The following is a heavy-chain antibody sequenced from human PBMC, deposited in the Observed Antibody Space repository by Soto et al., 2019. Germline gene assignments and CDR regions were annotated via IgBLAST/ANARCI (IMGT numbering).Heavy chain of an antibody. V-gene: IGHV3-53*01. CDR3: VRDKRTISGIFPGY. D-gene: IGHD1-1*01. CDR2: VCTGGAT. J-gene: IGHJ4*02. Sequence: GLLRLSCVGPGFDVTTHCMRWVRQAPWKGLECVSIVCTGGATRYADSVKGRFTISRDSSKNTVHLQMNNVRAEDTAVYYCVRDKRTISGIFPGYWGQGTQVTVSS. CDR1: GFDVTTHC.